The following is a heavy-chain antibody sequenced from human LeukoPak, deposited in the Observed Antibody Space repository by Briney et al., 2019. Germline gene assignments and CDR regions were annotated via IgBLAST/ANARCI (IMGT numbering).Heavy chain of an antibody. D-gene: IGHD5-18*01. CDR2: IDPSDSYT. V-gene: IGHV5-10-1*01. Sequence: GASLQISCKGSGYGFTSYWISWVRQMPGKGLEWMGRIDPSDSYTNYSPSFQGHVTISADKSISTAYLQWSSLKASDTAMYYCARIVGTAIRNNWFDPWGQGTLVTVSS. CDR1: GYGFTSYW. CDR3: ARIVGTAIRNNWFDP. J-gene: IGHJ5*02.